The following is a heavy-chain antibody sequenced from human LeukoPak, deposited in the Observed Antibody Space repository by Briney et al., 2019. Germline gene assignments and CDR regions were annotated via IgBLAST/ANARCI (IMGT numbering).Heavy chain of an antibody. Sequence: PGGSLRLSCAASGFTFSSYSMNWVRQAPGKGLEWISYILTSGDTTNYADSVKGRFTISRDNAKNSLFLQMNSLRAEDTAVYYCVRILELHLDYWGQGILVTVSS. D-gene: IGHD1-26*01. V-gene: IGHV3-48*04. CDR1: GFTFSSYS. CDR2: ILTSGDTT. J-gene: IGHJ4*02. CDR3: VRILELHLDY.